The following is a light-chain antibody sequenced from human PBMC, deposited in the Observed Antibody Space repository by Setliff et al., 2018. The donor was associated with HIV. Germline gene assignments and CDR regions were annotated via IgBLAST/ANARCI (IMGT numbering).Light chain of an antibody. CDR1: SPNIGADFD. CDR3: QSYDSSLSGFYV. Sequence: QSALTQPPSVSGAPGQRVTISCTGSSPNIGADFDVHWYQQLPGTAPKLLIYGNSNRPSGVPDRFSASKSGTSSSLAITGLQADDEADYYCQSYDSSLSGFYVFGTGTKVT. CDR2: GNS. V-gene: IGLV1-40*01. J-gene: IGLJ1*01.